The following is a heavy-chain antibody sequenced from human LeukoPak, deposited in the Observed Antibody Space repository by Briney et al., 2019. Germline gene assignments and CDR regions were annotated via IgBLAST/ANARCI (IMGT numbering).Heavy chain of an antibody. J-gene: IGHJ6*02. CDR3: ARDLGDYDILTGYYYYYGMDV. Sequence: PGGSLRLSCAASGFTVSSNYMSWVRQAPGKGLEWVAVIYSGGSTYYAESVKGRFTISRDNSKNTRYLQMNSLRAEDTAVYYCARDLGDYDILTGYYYYYGMDVWGQGTTVTVSS. D-gene: IGHD3-9*01. CDR1: GFTVSSNY. V-gene: IGHV3-66*01. CDR2: IYSGGST.